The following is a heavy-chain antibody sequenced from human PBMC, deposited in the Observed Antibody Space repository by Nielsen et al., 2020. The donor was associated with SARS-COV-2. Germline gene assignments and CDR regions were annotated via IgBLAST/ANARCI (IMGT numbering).Heavy chain of an antibody. D-gene: IGHD1-26*01. CDR1: GGSISSYY. CDR2: IYYSGST. J-gene: IGHJ5*02. CDR3: ARGGGPGSGSYT. Sequence: SETLSLTCTVSGGSISSYYWSWIRQPPGKGLEWIGYIYYSGSTNYNPSLKSRVTISVDTSKNQFSLKLSSVTAADTAVYYCARGGGPGSGSYTWDQGTLVTVSS. V-gene: IGHV4-59*01.